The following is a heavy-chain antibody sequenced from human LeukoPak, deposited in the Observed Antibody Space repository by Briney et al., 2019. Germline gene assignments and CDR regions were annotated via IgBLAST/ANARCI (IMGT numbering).Heavy chain of an antibody. Sequence: PGGSLRLSCAASGFTFSSYWMSWVRQAPGKGLEWVANIKQDGSEKYYVDSVKGRFTISRDNAKNSLYLQMNSLRAEDTAVYYCVRYYDGSGYLDAFDIWGQGTMVTVSS. V-gene: IGHV3-7*01. J-gene: IGHJ3*02. D-gene: IGHD3-22*01. CDR3: VRYYDGSGYLDAFDI. CDR2: IKQDGSEK. CDR1: GFTFSSYW.